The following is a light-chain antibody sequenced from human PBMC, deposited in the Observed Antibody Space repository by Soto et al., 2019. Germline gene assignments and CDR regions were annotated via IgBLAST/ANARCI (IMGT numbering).Light chain of an antibody. CDR3: AAWDDSLSGHVV. CDR2: RNN. V-gene: IGLV1-47*01. Sequence: QSVLTQPPSASGTPGQRVTISCSGSSSNIGSNYVYWYQQLPGTAPNLLIYRNNQRPSGVPDRFSGSKSTTSAALAISGLRSEDEADYYCAAWDDSLSGHVVFGAGTKLTVL. J-gene: IGLJ2*01. CDR1: SSNIGSNY.